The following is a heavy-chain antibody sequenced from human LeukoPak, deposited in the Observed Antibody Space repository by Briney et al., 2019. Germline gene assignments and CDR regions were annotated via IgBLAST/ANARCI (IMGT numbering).Heavy chain of an antibody. CDR3: ATVMQDSFFNY. CDR2: MYHSGSP. CDR1: GDSISSDHY. V-gene: IGHV4-38-2*02. J-gene: IGHJ4*02. D-gene: IGHD5/OR15-5a*01. Sequence: PSETLSLTCTVSGDSISSDHYWGWIRQSPGKGLEWIGSMYHSGSPYYNPSLKSRVTIAVDTSKNQFSLNLSSVTAADTAVYYCATVMQDSFFNYWGQGTLVTVSS.